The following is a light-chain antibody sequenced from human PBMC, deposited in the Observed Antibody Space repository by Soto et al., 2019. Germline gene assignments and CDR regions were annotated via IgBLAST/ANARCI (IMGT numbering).Light chain of an antibody. CDR1: QSVSSGY. CDR2: GAS. CDR3: QQYGNSPIT. V-gene: IGKV3-20*01. Sequence: EIVLTQSPATLSLSPGERATLSCGASQSVSSGYLAWYQQKPGQAPRLLIDGASSRATGVPDRFSGTGSGTDFTLTISRLEPEDFAVFYCQQYGNSPITFGQGTRLEIK. J-gene: IGKJ5*01.